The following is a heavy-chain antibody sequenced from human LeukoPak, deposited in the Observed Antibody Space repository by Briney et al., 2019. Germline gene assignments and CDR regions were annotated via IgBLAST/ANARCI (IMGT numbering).Heavy chain of an antibody. Sequence: PGGSLRLSCAASGFTFSSYEMNWVRQPPGKGLEWIGEINHSGSTNYNPSLKSRVTISVDTSKNQFSLKLSSVTAADTAVYYCARLKWFDPWGQGTLVTVSS. CDR2: INHSGST. J-gene: IGHJ5*02. CDR1: GFTFSSYE. V-gene: IGHV4-34*01. CDR3: ARLKWFDP.